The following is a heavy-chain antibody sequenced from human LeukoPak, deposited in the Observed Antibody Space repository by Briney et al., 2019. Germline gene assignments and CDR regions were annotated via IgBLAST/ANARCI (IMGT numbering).Heavy chain of an antibody. CDR1: GYTFTSYY. D-gene: IGHD6-13*01. V-gene: IGHV1-46*01. J-gene: IGHJ6*03. CDR3: ARARPHLKAAGISYYYMDV. Sequence: GASVKVSCKASGYTFTSYYMHWVRQAPGQGLEWMGIINPSGGSTSYAQKLQGRVTMTRDMSTSTVYMELSSLRSEDTAVYYCARARPHLKAAGISYYYMDVWGKGTTVTVSS. CDR2: INPSGGST.